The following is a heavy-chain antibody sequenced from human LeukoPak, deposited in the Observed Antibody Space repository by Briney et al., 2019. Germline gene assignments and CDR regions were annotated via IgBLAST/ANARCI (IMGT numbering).Heavy chain of an antibody. CDR2: ISGDGGST. V-gene: IGHV3-43*02. Sequence: GGSLRLSCAASGLTLDDYAMHWVRQAPGKGLEWVSLISGDGGSTYYADSGKGRFTISRDNSKNSLYLQMNSLRTEHTALYYCAKVAVHYYDSSGINEGGGYWGQGTLVTVSS. D-gene: IGHD3-22*01. J-gene: IGHJ4*02. CDR3: AKVAVHYYDSSGINEGGGY. CDR1: GLTLDDYA.